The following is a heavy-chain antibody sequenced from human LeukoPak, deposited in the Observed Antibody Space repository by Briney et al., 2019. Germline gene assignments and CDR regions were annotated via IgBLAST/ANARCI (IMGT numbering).Heavy chain of an antibody. CDR2: INHSGST. V-gene: IGHV4-34*01. J-gene: IGHJ4*02. Sequence: SETLSLTCAVYGGSFSGYYWSWIRQPPGKGLEWIGEINHSGSTNYNPSLKSRVTISVDTSKNQFSLKLSSVTAADTAVYYCARVPTNYSYDAYWGQGTLVTVSS. D-gene: IGHD5-18*01. CDR1: GGSFSGYY. CDR3: ARVPTNYSYDAY.